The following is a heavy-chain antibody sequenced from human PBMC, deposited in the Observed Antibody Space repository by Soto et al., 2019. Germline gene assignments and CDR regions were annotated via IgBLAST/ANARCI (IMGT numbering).Heavy chain of an antibody. V-gene: IGHV1-46*01. Sequence: QVQLVQSGAEVKKPGASVKVSCKASGYTFTSYYMHWVRQAPGQGLEWMGIINPSGGSTRYAQKFQGRVSMTRDTSTSTVYMELSSLRSEDTAVYYCARSTSRARGSYYYYGMDVWGQGTTVTVSS. CDR2: INPSGGST. J-gene: IGHJ6*02. CDR3: ARSTSRARGSYYYYGMDV. CDR1: GYTFTSYY. D-gene: IGHD5-12*01.